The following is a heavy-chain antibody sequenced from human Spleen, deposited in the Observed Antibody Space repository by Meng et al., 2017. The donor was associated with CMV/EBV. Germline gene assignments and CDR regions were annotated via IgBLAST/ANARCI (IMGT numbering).Heavy chain of an antibody. V-gene: IGHV5-51*01. Sequence: GESLKISCKASGYSFSNSWIAWVRQMPGKGLEWMGFVYPGDSDTRYSPSVQGQVTISADKSISTAYLQWSSLKASDTAMYYCARMRCDGDCFFDYWGQGKLVTVSS. CDR2: VYPGDSDT. D-gene: IGHD2-21*01. J-gene: IGHJ4*02. CDR3: ARMRCDGDCFFDY. CDR1: GYSFSNSW.